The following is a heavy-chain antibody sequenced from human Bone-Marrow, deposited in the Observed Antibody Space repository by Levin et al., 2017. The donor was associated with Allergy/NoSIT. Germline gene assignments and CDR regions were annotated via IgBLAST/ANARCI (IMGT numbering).Heavy chain of an antibody. CDR1: GFTFSSYA. CDR2: ISGSGGNT. D-gene: IGHD3-3*01. J-gene: IGHJ4*02. V-gene: IGHV3-23*01. CDR3: ANHPLSDFWSGYYIDY. Sequence: GGSLRLSCAASGFTFSSYAMSWARQAPGKGLEWVSAISGSGGNTYYADSVKGRFTISRDNSKNTLYLQMNTLRAEDTAVYYCANHPLSDFWSGYYIDYWGQGTLVTVSS.